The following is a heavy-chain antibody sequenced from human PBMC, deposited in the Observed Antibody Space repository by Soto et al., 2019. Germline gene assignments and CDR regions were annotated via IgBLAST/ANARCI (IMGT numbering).Heavy chain of an antibody. CDR2: ISYDGSNK. V-gene: IGHV3-30*19. Sequence: GGSLRLSCAASGFTFSSYGMHWVRQAPGKGLEWVAVISYDGSNKYYADSVKGRFTISRDNSKNTLYLQMNSLRAEDTAVHYCARDESASFDYWGQGTLVTVSS. J-gene: IGHJ4*02. CDR3: ARDESASFDY. CDR1: GFTFSSYG.